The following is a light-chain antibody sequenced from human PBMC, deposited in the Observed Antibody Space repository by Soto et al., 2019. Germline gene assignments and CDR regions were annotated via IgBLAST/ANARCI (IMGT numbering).Light chain of an antibody. J-gene: IGKJ3*01. Sequence: EIVLTQSPDTLSLSPGERATLSCRASQSVSSSLAWYQQKPGQAPRLLIYDASNRATGIPARFSGSGSGTDFTLTISSLEPEDFAVSYCQHRSTWPPEVTFGPGTKVDIK. CDR1: QSVSSS. CDR3: QHRSTWPPEVT. CDR2: DAS. V-gene: IGKV3-11*01.